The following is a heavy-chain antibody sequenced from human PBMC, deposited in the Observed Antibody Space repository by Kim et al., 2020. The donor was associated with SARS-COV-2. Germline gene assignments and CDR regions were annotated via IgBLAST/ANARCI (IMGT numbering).Heavy chain of an antibody. V-gene: IGHV1-2*02. J-gene: IGHJ4*02. D-gene: IGHD1-26*01. Sequence: AQKFQGRVTMTRDTSISTAYMELSRLRSDDTAVYYCARDSQSGSYPYFDYWGQGTLVTVSS. CDR3: ARDSQSGSYPYFDY.